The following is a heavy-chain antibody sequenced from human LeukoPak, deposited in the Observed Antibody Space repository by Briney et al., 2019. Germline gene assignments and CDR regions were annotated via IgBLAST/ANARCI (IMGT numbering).Heavy chain of an antibody. CDR2: INPNSGGT. Sequence: GASVKVSCKASGYTFTGYYMHWVRQAPGQGLEWMGWINPNSGGTNYAQKFQGRVTMTRDTSISTAYMELSRLRSDDTAVYYCARGSSGWYTTSWFDPWGQGTLVTVSS. J-gene: IGHJ5*02. CDR3: ARGSSGWYTTSWFDP. V-gene: IGHV1-2*02. D-gene: IGHD6-19*01. CDR1: GYTFTGYY.